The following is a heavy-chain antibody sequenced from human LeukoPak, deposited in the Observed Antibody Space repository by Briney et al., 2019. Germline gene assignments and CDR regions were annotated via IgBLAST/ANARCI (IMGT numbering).Heavy chain of an antibody. J-gene: IGHJ4*02. Sequence: ASVKVSCKASGYTFTSYGISWVRQAPGQGPEWMGWISAYNGNTNYAQKLQGRVTMTTDTSTSTAYMELRSLRSDDTAVYYCARDIRIRYSSGWYLYWGQGTLVTVSS. CDR1: GYTFTSYG. CDR3: ARDIRIRYSSGWYLY. CDR2: ISAYNGNT. D-gene: IGHD6-19*01. V-gene: IGHV1-18*01.